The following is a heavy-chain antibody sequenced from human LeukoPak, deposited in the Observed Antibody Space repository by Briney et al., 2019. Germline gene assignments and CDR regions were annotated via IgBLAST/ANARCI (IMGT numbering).Heavy chain of an antibody. CDR2: IYYSGT. D-gene: IGHD1-14*01. V-gene: IGHV4-31*03. J-gene: IGHJ5*02. Sequence: SETLSLTCTDSGGSISSGGYYWSWIRQHPGKGLEWIGYIYYSGTYYNPSLKSRVTISIDTSKNQFSLKLSSVTAADTAVYYCAREHNRSSWFDPWGQGALVTVSS. CDR3: AREHNRSSWFDP. CDR1: GGSISSGGYY.